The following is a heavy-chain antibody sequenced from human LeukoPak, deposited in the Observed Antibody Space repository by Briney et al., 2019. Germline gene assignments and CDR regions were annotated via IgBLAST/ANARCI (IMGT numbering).Heavy chain of an antibody. V-gene: IGHV3-30*02. D-gene: IGHD5-12*01. CDR1: GFTFSSYG. Sequence: AGGSLRLSCAASGFTFSSYGMHWVRQAPGKGLEWVAFIRYDGSNKYYADSVKGRFTISRDNSKNTLYLQMNSLRAEDTAVYYCAKGPRAYSGYAYYFDYWGQGTLVTVSS. CDR3: AKGPRAYSGYAYYFDY. CDR2: IRYDGSNK. J-gene: IGHJ4*02.